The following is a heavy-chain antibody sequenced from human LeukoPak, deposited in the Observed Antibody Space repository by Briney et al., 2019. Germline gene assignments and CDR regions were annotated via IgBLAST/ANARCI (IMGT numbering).Heavy chain of an antibody. Sequence: GASVKVSCKASGYTFIGYYMHWVRQAPGQGLEWMGWINPNSGGTNYAQKFQGRVTMTRDTSIRTAYMELSRLRSDDTAVYYCARAYYYDSSGPYYFDYWGQGTLVTVSS. J-gene: IGHJ4*02. D-gene: IGHD3-22*01. CDR2: INPNSGGT. V-gene: IGHV1-2*02. CDR1: GYTFIGYY. CDR3: ARAYYYDSSGPYYFDY.